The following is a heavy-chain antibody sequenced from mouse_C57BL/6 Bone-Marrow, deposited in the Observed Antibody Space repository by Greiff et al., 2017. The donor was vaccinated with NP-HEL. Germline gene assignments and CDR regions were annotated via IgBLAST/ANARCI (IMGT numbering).Heavy chain of an antibody. V-gene: IGHV5-17*01. CDR1: GFTFSDYG. CDR2: ISSGSSTI. CDR3: ASGSKGYFDV. D-gene: IGHD2-5*01. J-gene: IGHJ1*03. Sequence: EVKLVESGGGLVKPGGSLKLSCAASGFTFSDYGMHWVRQAPEKGLEWVAYISSGSSTIYYADTVKGRFTISRDNAKNTLFLQMTSLRSEDTAMYYCASGSKGYFDVWGTGTTVTVSS.